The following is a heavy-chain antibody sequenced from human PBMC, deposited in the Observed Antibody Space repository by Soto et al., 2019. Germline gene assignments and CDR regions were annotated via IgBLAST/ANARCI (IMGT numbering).Heavy chain of an antibody. D-gene: IGHD1-1*01. V-gene: IGHV1-69*13. J-gene: IGHJ1*01. Sequence: GASVKVSCKASGVTFSSYAISWVRQAPGQGLEWMGGIIPIFGTANYAQKFQGRVTITADESTSTAYMELSSLRSEDTAVYYCARGGTGTEGYFQHWGQGTLVTVSS. CDR3: ARGGTGTEGYFQH. CDR2: IIPIFGTA. CDR1: GVTFSSYA.